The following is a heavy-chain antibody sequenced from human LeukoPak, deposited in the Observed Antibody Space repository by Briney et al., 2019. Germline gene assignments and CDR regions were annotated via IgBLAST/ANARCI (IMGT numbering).Heavy chain of an antibody. CDR2: IIPIFGTA. CDR1: GGTFSSYA. J-gene: IGHJ4*02. Sequence: ASVKVSCKASGGTFSSYAISWVRQAPGQGLEWMGGIIPIFGTANYAQKFQGRVTITADKSTSTAYMELSSLRSEDTAVYYCAREIGDSSGYFPHFDYWGQGTLVTVSS. CDR3: AREIGDSSGYFPHFDY. D-gene: IGHD3-22*01. V-gene: IGHV1-69*06.